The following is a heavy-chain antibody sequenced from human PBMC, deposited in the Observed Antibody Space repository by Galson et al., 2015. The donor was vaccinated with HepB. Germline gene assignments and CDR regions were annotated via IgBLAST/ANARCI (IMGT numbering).Heavy chain of an antibody. D-gene: IGHD3-10*01. V-gene: IGHV3-23*01. CDR2: ISGSGGST. Sequence: SLRLSCAASGFTFSSYAMSWVRQAPGKGLEWVSAISGSGGSTYYADSVKGRFTISRDNSKNTLYLQMNSLRAEDTALYYCARGLGTMVRGVIIPLDYWGQGTLVTVSS. J-gene: IGHJ4*02. CDR3: ARGLGTMVRGVIIPLDY. CDR1: GFTFSSYA.